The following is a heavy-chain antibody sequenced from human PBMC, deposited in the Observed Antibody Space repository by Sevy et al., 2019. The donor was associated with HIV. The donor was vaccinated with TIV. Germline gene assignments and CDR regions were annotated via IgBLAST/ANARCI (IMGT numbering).Heavy chain of an antibody. CDR3: ARVVVVPAAILIGYYYYYIDV. Sequence: ASVKVCCKASGYTFTSYGISWVRQAPGQGLEWMGWISAYNGNTNYAQKLQGRVTMTTDTSTSTAYMELRSLRSDDTAVYYCARVVVVPAAILIGYYYYYIDVRGKGTTVTVSS. CDR1: GYTFTSYG. CDR2: ISAYNGNT. J-gene: IGHJ6*03. V-gene: IGHV1-18*01. D-gene: IGHD2-2*02.